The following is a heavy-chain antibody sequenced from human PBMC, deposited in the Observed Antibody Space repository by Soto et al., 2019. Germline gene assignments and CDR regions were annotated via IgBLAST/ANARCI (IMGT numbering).Heavy chain of an antibody. V-gene: IGHV4-31*03. CDR3: ARESHLDSSGYYFDY. J-gene: IGHJ4*02. Sequence: QVQLQESGPGLVKPSQTLSLTCTVSGGSISSGGYYWSWIRQHPGKGLEWIGYIYYSGSTYYNPSLKSRVTVSVDTSKNQFALKLSSVTAADTAVYYCARESHLDSSGYYFDYWGQGTLVTVSS. CDR2: IYYSGST. CDR1: GGSISSGGYY. D-gene: IGHD3-22*01.